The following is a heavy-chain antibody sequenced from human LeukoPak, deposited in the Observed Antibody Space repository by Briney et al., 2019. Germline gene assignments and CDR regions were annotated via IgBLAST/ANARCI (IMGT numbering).Heavy chain of an antibody. D-gene: IGHD5-18*01. Sequence: GGSLRLSCAASGFKFSSFSMGWVRQAPGKGLEWLSYITNTSSATYYADSLQGRFTISRDNAKNSLYLQINSLRADDTAVYYCARAIASYGDSAYWGQGTLVTVSS. V-gene: IGHV3-48*04. CDR3: ARAIASYGDSAY. CDR1: GFKFSSFS. CDR2: ITNTSSAT. J-gene: IGHJ4*02.